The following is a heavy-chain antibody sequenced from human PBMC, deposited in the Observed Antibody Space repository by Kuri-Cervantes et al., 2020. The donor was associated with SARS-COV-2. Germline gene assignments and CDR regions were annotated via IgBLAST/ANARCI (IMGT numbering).Heavy chain of an antibody. CDR3: ARDYCSKTNCYIRGMSNYYYGMDA. CDR2: INGYNGNT. D-gene: IGHD2-2*02. CDR1: GFTLINYG. J-gene: IGHJ6*02. V-gene: IGHV1-18*01. Sequence: ASVKVSCKASGFTLINYGISWVGQAPGQGLEWMGWINGYNGNTKYAQNLQGRDTMTTDTSTNTAYMELRSLRSDDTAMYYCARDYCSKTNCYIRGMSNYYYGMDAWGQGTTVTVSS.